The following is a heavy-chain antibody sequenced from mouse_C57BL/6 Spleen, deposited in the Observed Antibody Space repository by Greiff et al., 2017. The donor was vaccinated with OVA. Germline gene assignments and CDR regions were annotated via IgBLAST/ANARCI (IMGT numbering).Heavy chain of an antibody. Sequence: VKLQQPGAELVRPGTSVKLSCKASGYTFTSYWMHWVKQRPGQGLEWIGVIDPSDSYTNYNQKFKGKATLTVDTSSSTAYMQLSSLTSEDSAVYYCAGGDYDVNYWGQGTTLTVSS. J-gene: IGHJ2*01. CDR3: AGGDYDVNY. D-gene: IGHD2-4*01. V-gene: IGHV1-59*01. CDR2: IDPSDSYT. CDR1: GYTFTSYW.